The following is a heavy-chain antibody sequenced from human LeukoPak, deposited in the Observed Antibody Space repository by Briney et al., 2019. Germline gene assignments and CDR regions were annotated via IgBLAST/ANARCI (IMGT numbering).Heavy chain of an antibody. V-gene: IGHV3-48*03. J-gene: IGHJ2*01. CDR2: ISSSGSTI. Sequence: PGGSLRLSCAASGFTFSSYEMNWVRQAPGKGLEWVSYISSSGSTIYYADSVKGRFTISRDNAKNSLYLQMSSLRDEDTAVYYCARDLNWHFGLWGRGTLVTVSS. CDR1: GFTFSSYE. CDR3: ARDLNWHFGL.